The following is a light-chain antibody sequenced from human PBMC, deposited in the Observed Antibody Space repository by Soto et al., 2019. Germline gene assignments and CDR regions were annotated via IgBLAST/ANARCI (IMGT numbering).Light chain of an antibody. J-gene: IGKJ2*01. CDR3: QQYNSYSYT. CDR1: QSISSW. Sequence: DIQMTQSPSTLSASVGDRVTITCRASQSISSWLAWYQQKPGKAPKLLIYKASSLEMGVPSRFSGSGSGTEFTLTISSLQPDDFATYYCQQYNSYSYTFGQGTKLEIK. V-gene: IGKV1-5*03. CDR2: KAS.